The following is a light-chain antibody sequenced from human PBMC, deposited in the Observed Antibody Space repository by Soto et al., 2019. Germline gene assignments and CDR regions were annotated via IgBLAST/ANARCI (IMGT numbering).Light chain of an antibody. CDR1: QSIITNY. CDR2: AAS. J-gene: IGKJ1*01. CDR3: HQYGTSVGT. V-gene: IGKV3-20*01. Sequence: PGEGATLSCRASQSIITNYLAWYRQKPGQAPRLLIYAASSRATGIPDRFSGSGSGTDFTLTISRLEPEDFAVYYCHQYGTSVGTFGQGTKVDIK.